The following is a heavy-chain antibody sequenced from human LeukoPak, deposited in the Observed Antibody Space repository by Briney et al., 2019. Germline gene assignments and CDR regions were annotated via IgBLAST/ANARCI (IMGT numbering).Heavy chain of an antibody. D-gene: IGHD1-1*01. J-gene: IGHJ4*02. V-gene: IGHV5-51*01. CDR1: GYSFTSYW. Sequence: GESLKISCKGSGYSFTSYWIGWVRQMPGKDLECMGIIYPGDSDTRYSPSFQGQVTISADKSISTAYLQWSSPKASDTAMYYCARHETGPYFDYWGQGTLVTVSS. CDR3: ARHETGPYFDY. CDR2: IYPGDSDT.